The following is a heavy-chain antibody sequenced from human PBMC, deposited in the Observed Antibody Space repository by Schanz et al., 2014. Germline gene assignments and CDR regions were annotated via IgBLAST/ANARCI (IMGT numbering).Heavy chain of an antibody. CDR3: ARDQSPYTNSSDVRYFDY. Sequence: QVQLIQSGAEVKKPGASVKVSCTASGYTFTSYDINWVRQAPGQGLEWMGWINPNSGDTNYAQKFQGWVTMTRDTSISTAYMEVSRLKSDDTAVYYCARDQSPYTNSSDVRYFDYWGQGSLVAVSS. CDR1: GYTFTSYD. J-gene: IGHJ4*02. D-gene: IGHD6-6*01. CDR2: INPNSGDT. V-gene: IGHV1-2*04.